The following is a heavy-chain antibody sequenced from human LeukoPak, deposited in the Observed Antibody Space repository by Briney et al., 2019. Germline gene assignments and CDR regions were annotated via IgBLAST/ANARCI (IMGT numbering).Heavy chain of an antibody. V-gene: IGHV3-23*01. CDR2: ISGSGGST. CDR1: GFTFSSYA. J-gene: IGHJ4*02. D-gene: IGHD3-22*01. Sequence: PGGSLRLSCAASGFTFSSYAMTWVRQAPGRGLEWVSGISGSGGSTNYADSVRGQFTISRDNSENTLYLQINSLRAEDTAVYYCAKEGTYYHDSAHYYDRPFDFWGQGTLVTVSS. CDR3: AKEGTYYHDSAHYYDRPFDF.